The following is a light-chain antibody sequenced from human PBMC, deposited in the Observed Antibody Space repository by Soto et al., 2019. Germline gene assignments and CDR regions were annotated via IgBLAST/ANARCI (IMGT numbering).Light chain of an antibody. V-gene: IGLV2-14*01. CDR3: SSYTSSSPYV. Sequence: QSVLTQPASVSGSPGQSITISCTGTSSDVGGYNYVSWYQHHPGKAPKLMIYEVSNRPSGVSNRFSGSKSGNTASLTISRLQDEDEADSYCSSYTSSSPYVFGTGTKLTVL. CDR1: SSDVGGYNY. J-gene: IGLJ1*01. CDR2: EVS.